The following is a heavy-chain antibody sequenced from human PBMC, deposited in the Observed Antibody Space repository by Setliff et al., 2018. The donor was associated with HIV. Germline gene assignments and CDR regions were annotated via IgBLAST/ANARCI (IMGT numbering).Heavy chain of an antibody. V-gene: IGHV4-39*07. CDR1: GVSINSNRYY. D-gene: IGHD3-16*01. Sequence: SETLSLTCTVSGVSINSNRYYWGWIRQPPGKGLEWIGSIYYSGSTNFNPSLKSRVTISVDTSRSQFSLTLRSVTAADTATYYCARDLASSYFDFWGQGALVTVSS. CDR2: IYYSGST. J-gene: IGHJ4*02. CDR3: ARDLASSYFDF.